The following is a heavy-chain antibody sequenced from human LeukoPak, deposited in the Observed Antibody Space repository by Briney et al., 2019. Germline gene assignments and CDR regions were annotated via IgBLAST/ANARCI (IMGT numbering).Heavy chain of an antibody. V-gene: IGHV3-21*01. CDR1: GFTFSSYS. Sequence: GGSLRLSCAASGFTFSSYSMNWVRQAPGKGLEWVSSISSSSSYIYCADSVKGRFTISRDNAKNSLYLQMNSLRAEDTAVYYCARAPMGLRLLDYWGQGTLVTVSS. J-gene: IGHJ4*02. D-gene: IGHD5-12*01. CDR2: ISSSSSYI. CDR3: ARAPMGLRLLDY.